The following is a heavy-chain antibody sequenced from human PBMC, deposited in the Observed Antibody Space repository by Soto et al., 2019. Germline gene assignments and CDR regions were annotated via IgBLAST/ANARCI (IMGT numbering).Heavy chain of an antibody. CDR1: GGSISSYY. V-gene: IGHV4-59*01. CDR3: ARREMATKAFDY. D-gene: IGHD5-12*01. Sequence: SETLSLTCTVPGGSISSYYWSWIRQPPGKGLEWIGYIYYSGSTNYNPSLKSRVTISVDTTKNQFSLKLISVTAADTAVSYCARREMATKAFDYWGQGTLVTVSS. J-gene: IGHJ4*02. CDR2: IYYSGST.